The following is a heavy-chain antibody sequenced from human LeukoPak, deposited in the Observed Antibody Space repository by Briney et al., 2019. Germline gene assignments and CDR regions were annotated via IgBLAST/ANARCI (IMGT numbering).Heavy chain of an antibody. CDR3: ARHVVSRVLRYFDWQQGAFDI. D-gene: IGHD3-9*01. Sequence: SETLSLTCAVYGGSFSGYYWSWIRQPPGKGLEWIGEIKHSGSTNYNPSLKSRVTISVDTSKNQFSLKLSSVTAADTAVYYCARHVVSRVLRYFDWQQGAFDIWGQGTMVTVSS. V-gene: IGHV4-34*01. CDR1: GGSFSGYY. J-gene: IGHJ3*02. CDR2: IKHSGST.